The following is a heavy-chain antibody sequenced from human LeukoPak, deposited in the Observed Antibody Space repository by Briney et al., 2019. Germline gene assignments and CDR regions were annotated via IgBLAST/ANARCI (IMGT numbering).Heavy chain of an antibody. CDR1: GYSFSSGYY. D-gene: IGHD6-13*01. CDR3: AREDLGAAGGKFVY. J-gene: IGHJ4*02. CDR2: IYHSGST. V-gene: IGHV4-38-2*02. Sequence: SETLSLTCTVSGYSFSSGYYWGWSRQPPGKGLEWIGSIYHSGSTYYNPSPKSRVTISVDTSKNQFSLKLSSVTAADTAGYYCAREDLGAAGGKFVYWGQGTLVTVSS.